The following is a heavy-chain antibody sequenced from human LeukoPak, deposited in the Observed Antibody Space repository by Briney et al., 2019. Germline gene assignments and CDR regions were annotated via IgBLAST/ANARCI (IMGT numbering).Heavy chain of an antibody. CDR1: GFTLSSYW. CDR2: INTDGSST. CDR3: ARAYSSRETNVFDP. D-gene: IGHD6-13*01. Sequence: VGSLRLSCAASGFTLSSYWMHWVRQAPGKGLVWVSRINTDGSSTSYADSVKGRFTISRDNAKNTLYLQMNSLRAEDTAVYYCARAYSSRETNVFDPWGQGTLVTVPS. J-gene: IGHJ5*02. V-gene: IGHV3-74*01.